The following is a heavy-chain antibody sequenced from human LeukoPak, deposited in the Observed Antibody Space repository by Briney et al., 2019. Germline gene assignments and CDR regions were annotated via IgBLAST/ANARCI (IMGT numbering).Heavy chain of an antibody. V-gene: IGHV3-9*01. J-gene: IGHJ4*02. CDR1: GFTFDDYA. D-gene: IGHD1-26*01. Sequence: GRSLRLYCAASGFTFDDYAMHWVRQAPGKGLEWVSGISWNSGSIGYADSVKGRFTISRDNAKNSLYLQMNSLRAEDTALYYCATSGSYGYWGQGTLVTVSS. CDR2: ISWNSGSI. CDR3: ATSGSYGY.